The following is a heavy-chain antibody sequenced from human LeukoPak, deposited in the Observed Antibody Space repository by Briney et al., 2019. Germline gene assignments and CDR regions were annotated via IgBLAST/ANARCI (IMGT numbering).Heavy chain of an antibody. CDR1: GITFSTYT. CDR2: ISSSSTDI. CDR3: ARGAGFTLFGVVIIGYFDY. V-gene: IGHV3-21*01. Sequence: GGSLRLSCAASGITFSTYTMNWVRQAPGKGLEWVSSISSSSTDIYYADSVKGRFTISRDNAKNSLYLQMNGLRAEDTAIYSRARGAGFTLFGVVIIGYFDYWGQGTLVTVSS. J-gene: IGHJ4*02. D-gene: IGHD3-3*01.